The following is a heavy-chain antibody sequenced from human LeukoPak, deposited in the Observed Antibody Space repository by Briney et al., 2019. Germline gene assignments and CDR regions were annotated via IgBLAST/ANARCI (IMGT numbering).Heavy chain of an antibody. CDR1: GLTVSTTS. V-gene: IGHV3-48*02. Sequence: GGSLRLSCAASGLTVSTTSMTWVRQAPGKGLEWVSYISSSGGTIYYADSVKGRLTISRDNAKNSLYLQLSSLRDEDTTVYYCARDCRLNCARQPGFDSWGQGTLVTVSS. CDR2: ISSSGGTI. D-gene: IGHD1-1*01. CDR3: ARDCRLNCARQPGFDS. J-gene: IGHJ5*01.